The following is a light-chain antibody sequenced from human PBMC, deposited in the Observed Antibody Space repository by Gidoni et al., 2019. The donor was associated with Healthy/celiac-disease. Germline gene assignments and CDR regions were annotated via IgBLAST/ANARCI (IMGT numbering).Light chain of an antibody. CDR3: QQSYSTPPLT. CDR2: AAS. Sequence: DIQMTKSPSYLSASVGDRVTITCRASQSISRYLNWYQQKPGKAPKLLIYAASSLQSGVPSRFSGSGSGTDFTLTISSLQPEDFATYYCQQSYSTPPLTFGGGTKVEIK. V-gene: IGKV1-39*01. J-gene: IGKJ4*01. CDR1: QSISRY.